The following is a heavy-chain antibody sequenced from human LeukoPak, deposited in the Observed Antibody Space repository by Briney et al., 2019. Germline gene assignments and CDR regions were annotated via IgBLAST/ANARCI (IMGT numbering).Heavy chain of an antibody. CDR1: GGSFSGYY. D-gene: IGHD3-3*01. CDR3: ARAKLYMDFWSNAFDI. Sequence: SETLSLTCAVYGGSFSGYYWSWIRQPPGKGLEWSGEINHSGSTNYNPSLKSRVTISVDTSKNQFSLKLSSVTAADTAVYYCARAKLYMDFWSNAFDIWGQGTTVTVSS. V-gene: IGHV4-34*01. CDR2: INHSGST. J-gene: IGHJ3*02.